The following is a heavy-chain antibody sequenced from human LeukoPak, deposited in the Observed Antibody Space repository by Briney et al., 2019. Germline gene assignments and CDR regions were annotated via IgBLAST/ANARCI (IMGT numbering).Heavy chain of an antibody. CDR3: ARVSSSWYRTIDY. CDR2: ISSSSSYI. D-gene: IGHD6-13*01. J-gene: IGHJ4*02. Sequence: GGSLRLSCAASGFTFSSYAMNWVRQAPGKGLEWVSSISSSSSYIYYADSVKGRFTISRDNAKNSLYLQMNSLRAEDTAVCYCARVSSSWYRTIDYWGQGTLVTVSS. V-gene: IGHV3-21*01. CDR1: GFTFSSYA.